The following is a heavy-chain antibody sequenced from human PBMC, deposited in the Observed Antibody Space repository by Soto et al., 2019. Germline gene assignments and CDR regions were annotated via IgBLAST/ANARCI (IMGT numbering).Heavy chain of an antibody. V-gene: IGHV3-23*01. CDR3: AKDLSNYYDSSGYPAFDY. CDR2: ISGSGGST. Sequence: PGGSLRLSCAASGFTFSSYAMSWVRQAPGKGLEWVSAISGSGGSTYYADSVKGRFTISRDNSKNTLYLQMNSLRAEDTAVYYCAKDLSNYYDSSGYPAFDYWGQGTLVTVSS. CDR1: GFTFSSYA. J-gene: IGHJ4*02. D-gene: IGHD3-22*01.